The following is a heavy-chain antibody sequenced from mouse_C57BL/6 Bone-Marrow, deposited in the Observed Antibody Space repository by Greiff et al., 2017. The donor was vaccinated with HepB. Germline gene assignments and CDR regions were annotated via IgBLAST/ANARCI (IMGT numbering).Heavy chain of an antibody. D-gene: IGHD2-1*01. CDR1: GYAFSSSW. CDR3: AAYGNYWYFDV. Sequence: QVQLQQSGPELVKPGASVKISCKASGYAFSSSWMNWVKQRPGKGLEWIGRIYPGDGDTNYNGKFKGKATLTADKSSSTAYMQLISLTSEDSAVYFCAAYGNYWYFDVWGTGTTVTVSS. V-gene: IGHV1-82*01. CDR2: IYPGDGDT. J-gene: IGHJ1*03.